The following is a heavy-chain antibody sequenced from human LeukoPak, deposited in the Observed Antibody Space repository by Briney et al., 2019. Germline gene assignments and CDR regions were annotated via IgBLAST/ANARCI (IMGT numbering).Heavy chain of an antibody. CDR2: ISWNSGSI. V-gene: IGHV3-9*01. Sequence: GGSLRLSCAASGFSFDDYAMHWVRQAPGQGLEWVSGISWNSGSIGYADSVKGRFTISRENAKNSLYLQKNSLRAEDTALYYCAKMGVLRGAGCSSSWYWFDLWGRGTLLTV. D-gene: IGHD6-13*01. J-gene: IGHJ5*02. CDR1: GFSFDDYA. CDR3: AKMGVLRGAGCSSSWYWFDL.